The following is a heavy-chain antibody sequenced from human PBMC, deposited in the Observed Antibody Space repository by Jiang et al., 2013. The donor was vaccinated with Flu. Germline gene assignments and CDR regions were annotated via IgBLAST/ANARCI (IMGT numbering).Heavy chain of an antibody. CDR3: ARDLLTITMVRGSHAFDI. J-gene: IGHJ3*02. D-gene: IGHD3-10*01. V-gene: IGHV4-61*01. CDR1: GGSVSSGSYY. CDR2: IYYSGST. Sequence: KPSETLSLTCTVSGGSVSSGSYYWSWIRQPPGKGLEWIGYIYYSGSTNYNPSLKSRVTISVDTSKNQFSLKLSSVTAADTAVYYCARDLLTITMVRGSHAFDIWGQGTMVTVSS.